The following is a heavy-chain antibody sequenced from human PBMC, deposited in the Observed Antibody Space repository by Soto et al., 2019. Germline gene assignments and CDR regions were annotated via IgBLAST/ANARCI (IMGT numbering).Heavy chain of an antibody. D-gene: IGHD5-18*01. Sequence: PGGSLRLSCAASGFTFSSYGMHWVRQAPGKGLEWVAVISYDGSNKYYADSVKGRFTISRDNSKNTLYLQMNRLRAEDTAVYYCAKGAGYSYENYYYYYGMDVWGQGTTVTVSS. CDR3: AKGAGYSYENYYYYYGMDV. CDR2: ISYDGSNK. V-gene: IGHV3-30*18. J-gene: IGHJ6*02. CDR1: GFTFSSYG.